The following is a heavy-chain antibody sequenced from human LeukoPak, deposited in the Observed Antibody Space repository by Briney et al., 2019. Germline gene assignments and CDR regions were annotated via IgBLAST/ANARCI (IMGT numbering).Heavy chain of an antibody. CDR3: ARGGNWGYFDY. Sequence: GGSLRLSCTASGFSFNMFPMHWVRQAPGKGLECVAVISYDGNNKYYADSVNGRFTISRDNSKNTLFLQMNSLRTEDTAIYHCARGGNWGYFDYWGQGTLVTVSS. CDR2: ISYDGNNK. CDR1: GFSFNMFP. D-gene: IGHD7-27*01. V-gene: IGHV3-30*04. J-gene: IGHJ4*02.